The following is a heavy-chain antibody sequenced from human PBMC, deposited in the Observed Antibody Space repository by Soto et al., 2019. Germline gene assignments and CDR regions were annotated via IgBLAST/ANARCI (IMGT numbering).Heavy chain of an antibody. CDR1: GGSLSSGGYS. J-gene: IGHJ5*02. CDR2: IYHSGST. D-gene: IGHD3-22*01. V-gene: IGHV4-30-2*01. Sequence: SETLSLTGAVSGGSLSSGGYSWSWIRQPPGKGLGWIGYIYHSGSTYYNPSLKSRVTISVDTSKNQFSLKLTSVTAADAALYYCARDFFDSSDYTTNWFDPWGQGTLVTVSS. CDR3: ARDFFDSSDYTTNWFDP.